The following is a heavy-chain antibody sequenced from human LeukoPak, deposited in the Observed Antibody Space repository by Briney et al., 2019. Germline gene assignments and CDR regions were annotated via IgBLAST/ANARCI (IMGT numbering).Heavy chain of an antibody. D-gene: IGHD3-22*01. V-gene: IGHV4-38-2*02. CDR2: INHSGST. CDR3: ARGPNRYYYDSSGYSDY. CDR1: GYSISSGYY. Sequence: SETLSLTCTVSGYSISSGYYWGWIRQPPGMGLEWIGEINHSGSTNYNPSLKSRVTISVDTSKNQFSLKLSSVTAADTAVYYCARGPNRYYYDSSGYSDYWGQGTLVTVSS. J-gene: IGHJ4*02.